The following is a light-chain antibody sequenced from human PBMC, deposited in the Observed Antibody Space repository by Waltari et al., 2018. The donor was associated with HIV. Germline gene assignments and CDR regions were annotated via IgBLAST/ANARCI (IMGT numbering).Light chain of an antibody. V-gene: IGLV2-14*01. CDR1: DSHTDSFYS. CDR3: SSISGGTLV. Sequence: QSALTQPASMSGSPGQSITISCIRLDSHTDSFYSVSWYQHHPGKAPKLVIYDASSRPAGISSRFSGAQSGNTAVLTISVRQAEDEADFYCSSISGGTLVFGGGTTVTVL. CDR2: DAS. J-gene: IGLJ1*01.